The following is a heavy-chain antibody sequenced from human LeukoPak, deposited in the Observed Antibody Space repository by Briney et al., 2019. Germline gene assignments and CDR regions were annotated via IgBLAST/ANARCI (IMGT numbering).Heavy chain of an antibody. CDR2: ISSSSSYI. CDR3: ARGTKLGYYDSSGSLGY. CDR1: GFTFSSYS. Sequence: GGSLRLSCAASGFTFSSYSMNWVRQAPGKGLEWVSSISSSSSYIYYADSVKGRFTISRDNAKNSLYLQMNSLRAEDTAVYYCARGTKLGYYDSSGSLGYWGQGTLVTVSS. V-gene: IGHV3-21*01. J-gene: IGHJ4*02. D-gene: IGHD3-22*01.